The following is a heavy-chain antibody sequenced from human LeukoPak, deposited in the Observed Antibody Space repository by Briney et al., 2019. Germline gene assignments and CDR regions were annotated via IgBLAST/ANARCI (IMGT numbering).Heavy chain of an antibody. CDR2: IRYDGSNK. D-gene: IGHD2-15*01. CDR1: GFPLSSYG. Sequence: GGSLRLSCAASGFPLSSYGMHRVRQAPGKGLGWVAFIRYDGSNKYYADSVKGRFTISRDNSKNTLYLQMNSLRAEDTAVYYCANDCYRGDWGQGTLVTVSS. J-gene: IGHJ4*02. CDR3: ANDCYRGD. V-gene: IGHV3-30*02.